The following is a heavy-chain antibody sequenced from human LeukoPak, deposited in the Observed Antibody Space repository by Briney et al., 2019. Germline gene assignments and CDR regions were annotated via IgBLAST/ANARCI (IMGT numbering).Heavy chain of an antibody. CDR2: ISGSGGST. D-gene: IGHD3-3*01. CDR3: AKSPYDFWSGYYSHYYYYYMDV. V-gene: IGHV3-23*01. CDR1: GFTFSSSW. J-gene: IGHJ6*03. Sequence: GGSLRLSCAASGFTFSSSWMSWVRQAPGKGLEWVSAISGSGGSTYYADSVKGRFTISSDNSKNTLYLQMNSLRAEDTAVYYCAKSPYDFWSGYYSHYYYYYMDVWGKGTTVTVSS.